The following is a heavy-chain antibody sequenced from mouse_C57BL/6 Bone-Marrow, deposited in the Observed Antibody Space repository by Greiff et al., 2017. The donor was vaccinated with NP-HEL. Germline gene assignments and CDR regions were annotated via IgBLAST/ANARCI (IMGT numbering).Heavy chain of an antibody. J-gene: IGHJ3*01. V-gene: IGHV1-18*01. Sequence: VQLQQSGPELVKPGASVKIPCKASGYTFTDYNMDWVKQSPGTSLEWIGDINPNNGGTIYNQKFKGKATLTVDKSSSTAYMELRSLTAEDTAVYYCARKGGLRTWYAYWGQVTLVTVSA. CDR1: GYTFTDYN. CDR2: INPNNGGT. D-gene: IGHD2-4*01. CDR3: ARKGGLRTWYAY.